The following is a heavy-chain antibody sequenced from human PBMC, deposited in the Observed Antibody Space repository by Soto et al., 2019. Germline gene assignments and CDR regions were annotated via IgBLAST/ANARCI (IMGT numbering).Heavy chain of an antibody. CDR1: GGTFSSSA. J-gene: IGHJ6*02. V-gene: IGHV1-69*13. D-gene: IGHD2-15*01. CDR2: IIPIFGPA. CDR3: AGCPTYSYYYYGMDV. Sequence: SVTVSCKASGGTFSSSATSWVRQAPGQGLEWIGGIIPIFGPANYAQKFQGRVTITADESTSTASMELSSLSSEDTTVYYCAGCPTYSYYYYGMDVWGQGTRVT.